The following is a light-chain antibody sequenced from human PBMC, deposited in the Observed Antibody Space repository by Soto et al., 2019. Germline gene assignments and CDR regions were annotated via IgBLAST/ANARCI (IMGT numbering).Light chain of an antibody. J-gene: IGKJ2*01. CDR2: DTS. CDR3: QHFNRWPPMYT. Sequence: EIVMTQSPATLSVSPGERATLSCRASQSVTGKLAWYQQKPGQSPRLLIYDTSTRATGVPARFSGSGSGTDFALTINSLPSEDFAVYYCQHFNRWPPMYTFGQGTKLEIK. CDR1: QSVTGK. V-gene: IGKV3-15*01.